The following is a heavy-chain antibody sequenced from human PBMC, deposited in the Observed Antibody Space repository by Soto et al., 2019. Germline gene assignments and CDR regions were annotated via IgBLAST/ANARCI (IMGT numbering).Heavy chain of an antibody. Sequence: QLQLQESRPGLVKPAETLSLKCAVSGGSVSSGNYFWGWIRQPPGKGLEWIGNIYYNGDTYYSPSSKGRVTLSVDKAESQFSLRLSYVPAADQAVSYCARRLIDNWSPGHAFDFWGRGTLVTVSS. CDR1: GGSVSSGNYF. V-gene: IGHV4-39*01. CDR2: IYYNGDT. D-gene: IGHD1-20*01. CDR3: ARRLIDNWSPGHAFDF. J-gene: IGHJ3*01.